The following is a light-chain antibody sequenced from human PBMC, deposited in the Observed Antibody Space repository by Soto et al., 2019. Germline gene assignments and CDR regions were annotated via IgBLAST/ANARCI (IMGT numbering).Light chain of an antibody. V-gene: IGKV1-9*01. J-gene: IGKJ3*01. CDR3: QQSYFSQFT. Sequence: IQLTQSPSSLSASVGDRVTITCRASQGIINYLAWYQQKPGKAPKLLIYGASTLQSGVPSRFGGSGAGTDFTLTVSSLQPEDFATYYCQQSYFSQFTFGPGTKVDIK. CDR1: QGIINY. CDR2: GAS.